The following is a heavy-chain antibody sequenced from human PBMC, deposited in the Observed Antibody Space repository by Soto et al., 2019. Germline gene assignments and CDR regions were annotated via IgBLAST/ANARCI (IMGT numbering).Heavy chain of an antibody. J-gene: IGHJ4*02. Sequence: QVQLVESGGGVVQPGRSLRLSCAASGFTFSSYGMHWVHQAPGKGLEWVAVISYDGINEDYADSVKGRFTISRDNSKNTLYLQMNSLRAEDTAVYYCAKDIVLMVYAGNFDYWGQGTLVTVSS. V-gene: IGHV3-30*18. CDR1: GFTFSSYG. CDR2: ISYDGINE. D-gene: IGHD2-8*01. CDR3: AKDIVLMVYAGNFDY.